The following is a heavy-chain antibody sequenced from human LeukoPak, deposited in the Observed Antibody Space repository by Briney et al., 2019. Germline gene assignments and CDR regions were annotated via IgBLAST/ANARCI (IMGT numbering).Heavy chain of an antibody. CDR1: GGSISSSSYY. D-gene: IGHD2-2*01. J-gene: IGHJ4*02. CDR2: IYYSGST. V-gene: IGHV4-39*01. CDR3: ATLYCSRSSCYGFDY. Sequence: SGTLSLTCTVSGGSISSSSYYWGWIRQPPGKRLEWIGNIYYSGSTYYNPSLRSRVTISVDTSKNQFSVKLSSVTAADTAVFYCATLYCSRSSCYGFDYWGQGTLVTVSS.